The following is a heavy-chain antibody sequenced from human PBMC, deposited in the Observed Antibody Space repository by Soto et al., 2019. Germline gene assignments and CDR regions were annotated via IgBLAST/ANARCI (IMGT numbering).Heavy chain of an antibody. CDR2: INHSGST. CDR3: ARRNSSGWYSTP. D-gene: IGHD6-19*01. J-gene: IGHJ5*02. Sequence: QVQLQQWGAGLLKPSETLSLTCAVYGGSFSGYYWSWIRQPPGKGLEWVWEINHSGSTNYNPSLKSLVTISVDTSKTQCSLKLSSVTAADMAVYYCARRNSSGWYSTPWGQGTLVTFSS. CDR1: GGSFSGYY. V-gene: IGHV4-34*01.